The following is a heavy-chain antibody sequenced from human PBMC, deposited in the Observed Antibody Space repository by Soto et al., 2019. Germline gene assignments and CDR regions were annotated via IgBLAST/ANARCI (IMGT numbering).Heavy chain of an antibody. J-gene: IGHJ6*02. CDR2: IIPIFGTA. V-gene: IGHV1-69*13. Sequence: SVKVSCKASGGTFSSYAISWVRQAPGQGLEWMGGIIPIFGTANYAQKFQGRVTITADESTSTAYMELSSPRSEDTAVYYCARELIIYYYDSSGYPRDSYYYYGMDVWGQGTTVTVSS. CDR3: ARELIIYYYDSSGYPRDSYYYYGMDV. D-gene: IGHD3-22*01. CDR1: GGTFSSYA.